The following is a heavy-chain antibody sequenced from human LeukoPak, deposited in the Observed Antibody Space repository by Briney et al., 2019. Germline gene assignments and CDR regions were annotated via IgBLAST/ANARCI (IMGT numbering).Heavy chain of an antibody. D-gene: IGHD3-10*01. J-gene: IGHJ3*02. CDR2: INPSAGST. V-gene: IGHV1-46*01. CDR3: ARGYFGSGSYGAFDI. CDR1: GYTFTSYY. Sequence: ASVKVSCKASGYTFTSYYMHWVRQAPGQGLEWMGIINPSAGSTNYAQKFQGRVTVTRDTSTSTVYMELSSLRSDDTAVYDCARGYFGSGSYGAFDIWGQGTMVTVSS.